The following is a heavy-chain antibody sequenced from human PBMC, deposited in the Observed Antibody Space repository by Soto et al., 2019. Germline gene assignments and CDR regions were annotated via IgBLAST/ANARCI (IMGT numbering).Heavy chain of an antibody. CDR2: IYRTGST. D-gene: IGHD1-26*01. V-gene: IGHV4-4*02. CDR1: GGSFTSNNW. CDR3: ESRAPGPSVDY. Sequence: SETLSLTCAVSGGSFTSNNWWTWVRQPPGQGLEWIGEIYRTGSTNYNPSLKSRVTISLDKSENQFSLKVTSLTAADTAVYYCESRAPGPSVDYWGQGTLVPVSS. J-gene: IGHJ4*02.